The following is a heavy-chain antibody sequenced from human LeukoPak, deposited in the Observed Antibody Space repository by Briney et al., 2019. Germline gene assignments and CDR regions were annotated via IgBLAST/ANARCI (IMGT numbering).Heavy chain of an antibody. CDR3: ARVGWYKTFDI. CDR1: GGSISSYY. CDR2: IYYSGST. D-gene: IGHD1-14*01. Sequence: PSETLSLTCTVSGGSISSYYWSWIRQPPGGGLEWIGYIYYSGSTNYNPSLKRRVTISLDTSKSQFSLKLSSVTAADTAVYYCARVGWYKTFDIWGQGTMVTVSS. J-gene: IGHJ3*02. V-gene: IGHV4-59*12.